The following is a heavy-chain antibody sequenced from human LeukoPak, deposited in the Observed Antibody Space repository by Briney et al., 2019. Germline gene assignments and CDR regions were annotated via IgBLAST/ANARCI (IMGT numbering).Heavy chain of an antibody. CDR3: ARDSSSYYYDSSVALDS. CDR2: ISAYNGNT. CDR1: GYTFTSYG. V-gene: IGHV1-18*01. Sequence: ASVKVSCKASGYTFTSYGISWVRQAPGQGLEWMGWISAYNGNTNYAQKLQGRVTMTTDTSTSTAYMELRSLRSDDTAVYYCARDSSSYYYDSSVALDSWGQGTLVTVSS. D-gene: IGHD3-22*01. J-gene: IGHJ5*01.